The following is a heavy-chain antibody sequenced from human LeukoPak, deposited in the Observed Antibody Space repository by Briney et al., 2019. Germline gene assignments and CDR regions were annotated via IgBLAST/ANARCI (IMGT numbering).Heavy chain of an antibody. J-gene: IGHJ4*02. CDR1: GYTFTGYY. CDR2: INPNSGGT. D-gene: IGHD6-13*01. CDR3: ARARYSSSWFGAH. V-gene: IGHV1-2*02. Sequence: ASVKVSCKASGYTFTGYYMHWVRQAPGRGLEWMGWINPNSGGTNYAQKFQGRVTMTRDTSISTAYMELSRLRSDDTAVYYCARARYSSSWFGAHWGQGTLVTVSS.